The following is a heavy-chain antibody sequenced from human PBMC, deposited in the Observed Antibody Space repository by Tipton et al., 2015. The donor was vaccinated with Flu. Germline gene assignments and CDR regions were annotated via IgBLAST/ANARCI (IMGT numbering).Heavy chain of an antibody. D-gene: IGHD3-22*01. V-gene: IGHV1-69*18. CDR3: ARVGGDYYDSSGYERLDY. CDR1: GGTFSSYA. CDR2: IIPIFGTA. Sequence: QLVQSGAEVKEPGSSVKVSCKASGGTFSSYAISWVRQAPGQGLEWMGRIIPIFGTANYAQKFQGRVTITADESTSTAYMELSSLRSEDTAVYYCARVGGDYYDSSGYERLDYWGQGTLVTVSS. J-gene: IGHJ4*02.